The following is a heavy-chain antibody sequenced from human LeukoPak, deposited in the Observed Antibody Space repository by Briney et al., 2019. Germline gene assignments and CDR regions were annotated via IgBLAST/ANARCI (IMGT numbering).Heavy chain of an antibody. Sequence: SETLSLTCTVSGGSITTYNWIWIRRTPGQALEWIGHIYSSGATKYNPSLKSRATILLDTSKNQLSLKLSSVSAADTAVYYCARRTPGPQLDEYVAYFFDHWGQGTQVTVSS. J-gene: IGHJ4*02. CDR2: IYSSGAT. CDR3: ARRTPGPQLDEYVAYFFDH. V-gene: IGHV4-4*09. CDR1: GGSITTYN. D-gene: IGHD2-2*01.